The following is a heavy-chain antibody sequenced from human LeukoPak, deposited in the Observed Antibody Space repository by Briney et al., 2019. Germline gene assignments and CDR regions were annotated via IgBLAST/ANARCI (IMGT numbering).Heavy chain of an antibody. CDR2: VWHDGSNR. J-gene: IGHJ4*02. Sequence: GGSLRLSCTAPGFTFSSYAIHWIRQAPGKGLEWVALVWHDGSNRYYADSVKGRFTISRDNSKNTVYLQMNSLRAADTAVYYCARVPRGSSWTYTGFDYWGQGTLVTVSS. D-gene: IGHD6-13*01. CDR3: ARVPRGSSWTYTGFDY. CDR1: GFTFSSYA. V-gene: IGHV3-33*01.